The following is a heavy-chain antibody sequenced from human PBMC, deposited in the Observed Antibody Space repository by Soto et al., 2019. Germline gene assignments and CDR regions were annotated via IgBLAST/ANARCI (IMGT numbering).Heavy chain of an antibody. CDR2: INPSVGTT. J-gene: IGHJ4*02. CDR1: GYTFTNYY. CDR3: ARVGTVPWPKSVLFEY. Sequence: ASVKVSCKASGYTFTNYYIQWVRQAPGQGLEWMGIINPSVGTTSYTQKFQGRVTMTRDTSTTTVYMELSSLRSEDTAVYYCARVGTVPWPKSVLFEYWGQGTQVTVS. D-gene: IGHD1-1*01. V-gene: IGHV1-46*01.